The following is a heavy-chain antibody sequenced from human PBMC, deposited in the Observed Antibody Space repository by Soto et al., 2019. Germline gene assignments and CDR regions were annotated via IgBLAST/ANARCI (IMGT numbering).Heavy chain of an antibody. Sequence: SETLSLTCAVYGGSFSGYYWSWIRQPPGKGLEWIGEINHSGSTNYNPSLKSRVTISVDTSKNQFSLKLSSVTAADTAVYYCARDTLSDIVVVVAATQYYYYYMDVWGKGTTVTVSS. V-gene: IGHV4-34*01. D-gene: IGHD2-15*01. J-gene: IGHJ6*03. CDR3: ARDTLSDIVVVVAATQYYYYYMDV. CDR2: INHSGST. CDR1: GGSFSGYY.